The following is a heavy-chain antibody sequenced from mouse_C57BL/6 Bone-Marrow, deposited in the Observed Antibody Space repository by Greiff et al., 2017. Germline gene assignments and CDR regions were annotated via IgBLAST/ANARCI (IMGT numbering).Heavy chain of an antibody. Sequence: LVESGAELVRPGASVKLSCKASGYTFTDYYINWVKQRPGQGLEWIARIYPGSGNTYYNEKFKGKATLTAEKSSSTAYMQLSSLTSEDSAVYFCARGHYGSSPFAYWGQGTLVTVSA. CDR3: ARGHYGSSPFAY. CDR1: GYTFTDYY. J-gene: IGHJ3*01. CDR2: IYPGSGNT. D-gene: IGHD1-1*01. V-gene: IGHV1-76*01.